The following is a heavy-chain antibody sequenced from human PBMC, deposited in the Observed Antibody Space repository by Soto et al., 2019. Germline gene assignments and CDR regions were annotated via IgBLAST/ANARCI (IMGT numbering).Heavy chain of an antibody. J-gene: IGHJ4*02. CDR2: INHRGST. Sequence: QVQLQQWGAGLLNPSETLSLTCAVYGGSFSGYSWTWIRQPPGKGLECIGEINHRGSTNYNPSLKGRVTMSIDTSKNQFSLKLSSVTAADTAVYYCARAARPGGQIVVTATTGDYFDYWGQGTLVTVSS. V-gene: IGHV4-34*01. CDR3: ARAARPGGQIVVTATTGDYFDY. D-gene: IGHD2-21*01. CDR1: GGSFSGYS.